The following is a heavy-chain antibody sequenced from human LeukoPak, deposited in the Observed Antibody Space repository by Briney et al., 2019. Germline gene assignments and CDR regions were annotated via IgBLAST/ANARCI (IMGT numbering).Heavy chain of an antibody. CDR2: IYYSGST. V-gene: IGHV4-61*10. J-gene: IGHJ3*02. CDR1: GDSISNGPYY. D-gene: IGHD6-13*01. Sequence: NPSETLSLTCTVSGDSISNGPYYWSWIRQPAGKGLEWIGYIYYSGSTNYNPSLKSRVTISVDTSKNQFSLKLSSVTAADTAVYYCARQGGMRIAAAGTNAFDIWGQGTMVTVSS. CDR3: ARQGGMRIAAAGTNAFDI.